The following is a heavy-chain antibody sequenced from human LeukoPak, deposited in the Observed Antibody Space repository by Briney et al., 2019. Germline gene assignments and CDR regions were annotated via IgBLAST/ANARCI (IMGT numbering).Heavy chain of an antibody. CDR3: SRLSYYNYYMDV. Sequence: SETLSLTCTVFGGSISSNSYYWAWIRQPPGKGLEWIGTIYYSGNTYYNPSLKSRVTISIDTSKNQFSLKLSSVTAADTAVYYSSRLSYYNYYMDVWGKGTTVTVSS. J-gene: IGHJ6*03. CDR1: GGSISSNSYY. V-gene: IGHV4-39*01. CDR2: IYYSGNT.